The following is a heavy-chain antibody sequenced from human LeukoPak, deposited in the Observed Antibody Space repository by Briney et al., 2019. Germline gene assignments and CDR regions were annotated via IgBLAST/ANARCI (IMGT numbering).Heavy chain of an antibody. CDR1: GFTFDDYA. Sequence: PGRSLRLSCAASGFTFDDYAMHWVRQAPGKGLEWVSGISWNSGSIGYADSVKGRFTISRDNAKNSLYLQMNSLRAEDTALYYCAREMGYYDSSGYYYPDAFDIWGQGTMVTVSS. V-gene: IGHV3-9*01. J-gene: IGHJ3*02. CDR3: AREMGYYDSSGYYYPDAFDI. CDR2: ISWNSGSI. D-gene: IGHD3-22*01.